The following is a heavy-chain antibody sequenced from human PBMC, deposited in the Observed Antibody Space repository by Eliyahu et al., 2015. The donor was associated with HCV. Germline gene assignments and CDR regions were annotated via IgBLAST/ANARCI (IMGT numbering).Heavy chain of an antibody. CDR1: GGSFSGYY. CDR2: INHSGST. D-gene: IGHD3-9*01. V-gene: IGHV4-34*01. CDR3: ARGWVTYYDILTGYLALDY. Sequence: QVQLQQWGAGLLKPSETLSLTCAVXGGSFSGYYWSWIRQPPGKGLEWIGEINHSGSTNYNPSLKSRVTISVDTSKNQFSLKLSSVTAXDTAVYYCARGWVTYYDILTGYLALDYWGQGTLVTVSS. J-gene: IGHJ4*02.